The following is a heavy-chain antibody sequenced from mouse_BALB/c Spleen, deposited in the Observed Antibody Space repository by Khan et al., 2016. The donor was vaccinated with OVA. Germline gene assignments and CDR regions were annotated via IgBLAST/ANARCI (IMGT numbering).Heavy chain of an antibody. CDR3: ARSHSGFAY. CDR2: ISTYYGDA. J-gene: IGHJ3*01. V-gene: IGHV1S137*01. CDR1: GYTFTDYA. Sequence: QVQLQQSGAELVRPGVSVKISCKGSGYTFTDYAMHWVKQSHAKSLEWIGVISTYYGDANYNQKFKGKATMTVDKSSSPAYMELATLTYKDSAIYYCARSHSGFAYWGQGTLVTVS.